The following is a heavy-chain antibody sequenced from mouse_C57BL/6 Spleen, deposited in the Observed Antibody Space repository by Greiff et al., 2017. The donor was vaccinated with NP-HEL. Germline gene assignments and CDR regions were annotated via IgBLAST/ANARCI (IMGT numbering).Heavy chain of an antibody. Sequence: EVMLVESGGGLVKPGGSLKLSCAASGFTFSDYGMHWVRQAPEKGLEWVAYISSGSSTIYYADTVKGRFTISRDNAKNTLFLQMTSLRSEDTAMYYCARGGLYYGNYAFAYWGQGTLVTVSA. J-gene: IGHJ3*01. CDR3: ARGGLYYGNYAFAY. CDR2: ISSGSSTI. V-gene: IGHV5-17*01. D-gene: IGHD2-1*01. CDR1: GFTFSDYG.